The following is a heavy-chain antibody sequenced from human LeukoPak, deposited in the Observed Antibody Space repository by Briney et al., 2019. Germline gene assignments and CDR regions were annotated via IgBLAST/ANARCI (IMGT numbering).Heavy chain of an antibody. CDR1: GGSISSSSYY. CDR2: IYYSGST. Sequence: SETLSLTCTVSGGSISSSSYYWGWIRQPPGKGLEWIGSIYYSGSTYYNPSLKSRVTISVDTSKNQFSLKLSSVTAADTAVYYCARRFPSPNYIAAAEAGAFDIWGQGTMVTVSS. D-gene: IGHD6-13*01. V-gene: IGHV4-39*01. J-gene: IGHJ3*02. CDR3: ARRFPSPNYIAAAEAGAFDI.